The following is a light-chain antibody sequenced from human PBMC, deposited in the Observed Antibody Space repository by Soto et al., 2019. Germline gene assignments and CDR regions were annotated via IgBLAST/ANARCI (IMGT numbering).Light chain of an antibody. Sequence: EIVMTQSPATLSVSPGERATLSCRASQSVSSNLAWYQQKPGQAPRLLIYGASTRATGIPARFSGSGSGTEFTLTISSLQSDDFAVYCCQQYNNWPPVRYTLGQGTKLEIK. J-gene: IGKJ2*01. CDR2: GAS. V-gene: IGKV3-15*01. CDR1: QSVSSN. CDR3: QQYNNWPPVRYT.